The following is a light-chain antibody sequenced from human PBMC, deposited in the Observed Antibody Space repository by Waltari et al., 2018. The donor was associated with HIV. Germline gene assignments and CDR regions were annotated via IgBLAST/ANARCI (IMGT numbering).Light chain of an antibody. Sequence: EIVLMQSPGTLSLSPGERATLSCRTSQSISSDYLAWYQLKPGQAPRLLIYRTSYRVPGIPDRFSGSGSGTDFTLTISRLEPEDFAVYYCQQYGGPPPYVGSPPFIFGQGTKLGIK. J-gene: IGKJ2*01. CDR1: QSISSDY. CDR3: QQYGGPPPYVGSPPFI. CDR2: RTS. V-gene: IGKV3-20*01.